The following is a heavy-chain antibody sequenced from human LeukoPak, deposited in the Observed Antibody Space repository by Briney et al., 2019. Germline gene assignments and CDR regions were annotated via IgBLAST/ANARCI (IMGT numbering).Heavy chain of an antibody. V-gene: IGHV3-21*01. J-gene: IGHJ4*02. CDR3: ARDLSVGSKPDLGFDY. Sequence: GRSLRLSRVASGFTFSSYNMNWVRQAPGKGRESVSSISSSIRYIYYTDSVKGRFTISRDDAKNSLYLQMNSLRAEDRAVYYCARDLSVGSKPDLGFDYWGQGNLVTVSS. CDR2: ISSSIRYI. CDR1: GFTFSSYN. D-gene: IGHD1-26*01.